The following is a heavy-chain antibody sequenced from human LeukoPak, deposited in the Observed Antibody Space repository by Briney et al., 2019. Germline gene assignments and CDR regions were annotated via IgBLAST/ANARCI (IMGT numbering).Heavy chain of an antibody. CDR1: GFTFSNYG. V-gene: IGHV3-33*01. CDR3: VRDRGNWFDS. Sequence: GGSLRLSCAASGFTFSNYGIHWVRQAPGKGLEWVAVIWYDGSNQYYADSMKGRFTISRDNSKNTLNLQMNSLRAEDTAVYYCVRDRGNWFDSWGQGTLVTVSS. CDR2: IWYDGSNQ. J-gene: IGHJ5*01.